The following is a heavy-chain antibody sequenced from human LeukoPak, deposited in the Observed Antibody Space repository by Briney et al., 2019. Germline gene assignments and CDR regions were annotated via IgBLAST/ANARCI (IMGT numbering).Heavy chain of an antibody. CDR2: IITIFGTA. CDR3: SGGRPPVVPAAMQPPYYYYYMDV. V-gene: IGHV1-69*13. CDR1: GGTFSSYS. J-gene: IGHJ6*03. D-gene: IGHD2-2*01. Sequence: ASVKVSCKASGGTFSSYSISWVRQAPRQGLEWRGGIITIFGTANYAQKFQGRVRISADESTSTAYMELSCLRSEDTAVDYCSGGRPPVVPAAMQPPYYYYYMDVWGKGTTVTVSS.